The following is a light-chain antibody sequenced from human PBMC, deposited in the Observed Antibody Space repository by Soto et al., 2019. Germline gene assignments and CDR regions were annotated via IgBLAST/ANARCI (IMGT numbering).Light chain of an antibody. CDR3: QQYGSSWWT. J-gene: IGKJ1*01. V-gene: IGKV3-20*01. Sequence: EIVLTQSPATLSLSPVERATLSFRASESVNIYVAWYQQKPGRAPRLLIYGASSRATGIPDRFSGSGSGTDFTLTISRLEPEDFAVYYCQQYGSSWWTFGQGTKVDIK. CDR1: ESVNIY. CDR2: GAS.